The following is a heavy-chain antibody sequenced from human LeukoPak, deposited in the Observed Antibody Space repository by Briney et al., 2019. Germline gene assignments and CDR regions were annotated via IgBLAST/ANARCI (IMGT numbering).Heavy chain of an antibody. V-gene: IGHV3-74*01. CDR2: ISSDGSST. Sequence: GGSLRLSCAASGFTFSSYWMHWVRQAPGKGLVWVSRISSDGSSTSYADSVKGRFTISRDNAKNTLYLQMNSLRADDTAVYYCARVQGHPPNGLDIWGQGTMVTVSS. D-gene: IGHD2-8*01. J-gene: IGHJ3*02. CDR1: GFTFSSYW. CDR3: ARVQGHPPNGLDI.